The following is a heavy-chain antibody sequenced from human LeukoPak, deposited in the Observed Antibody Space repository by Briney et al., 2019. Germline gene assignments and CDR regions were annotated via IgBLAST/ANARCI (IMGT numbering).Heavy chain of an antibody. J-gene: IGHJ4*02. CDR3: ARDFSGASRIDF. V-gene: IGHV3-30*14. CDR1: GFPFSTYA. CDR2: VSNDAYNK. Sequence: GGPLRLSCAASGFPFSTYAMHWVRQAPPKGLEWVAVVSNDAYNKYYSDSVKGRFTISRDNSRNTLYLQMNSLRPEDTAVYYCARDFSGASRIDFWGQGALVSVSS. D-gene: IGHD4/OR15-4a*01.